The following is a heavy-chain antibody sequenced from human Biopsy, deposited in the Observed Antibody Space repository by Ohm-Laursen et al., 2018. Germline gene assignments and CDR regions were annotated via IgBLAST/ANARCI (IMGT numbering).Heavy chain of an antibody. J-gene: IGHJ4*02. Sequence: SLRLSCSASGFIFKSYGMHWVRQAPGKGLEWVGLIWYDGSDQYYADSVKGRFTISRDNSKNTVYLQMNSLRAEDTAVYYCARDRREHYQFAHWGQGTRVTVSS. CDR1: GFIFKSYG. CDR3: ARDRREHYQFAH. CDR2: IWYDGSDQ. V-gene: IGHV3-33*01. D-gene: IGHD1-26*01.